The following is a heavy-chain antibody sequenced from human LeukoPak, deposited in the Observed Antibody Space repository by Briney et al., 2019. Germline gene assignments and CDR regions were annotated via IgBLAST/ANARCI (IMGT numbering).Heavy chain of an antibody. CDR2: ITGSGGNT. Sequence: PAGASLRLSCAASGFTFSNYAMSWVRQAPGKGLEWVSAITGSGGNTYYADSVKGRFTSSRDNSKNTVFLQMNSLRAEDTAVYYCAKWGDYDVLTGYYVSDYWGQGTLVTVSS. CDR3: AKWGDYDVLTGYYVSDY. J-gene: IGHJ4*02. V-gene: IGHV3-23*01. CDR1: GFTFSNYA. D-gene: IGHD3-9*01.